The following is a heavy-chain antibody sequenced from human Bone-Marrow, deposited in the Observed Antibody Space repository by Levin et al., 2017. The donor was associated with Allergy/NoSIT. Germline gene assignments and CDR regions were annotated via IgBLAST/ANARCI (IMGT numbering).Heavy chain of an antibody. CDR3: ASSYGDYVGWARGEYYYYDGMDV. D-gene: IGHD4-17*01. CDR2: IIPIFGTA. CDR1: GGTFSSYA. Sequence: SVKVSCKASGGTFSSYAISWVRQAPGQGLEWMGGIIPIFGTANYAQKFQGRVTITADESTSTAYMELSSLRSEDTAVYYCASSYGDYVGWARGEYYYYDGMDVWGQGTTVTVSS. J-gene: IGHJ6*02. V-gene: IGHV1-69*13.